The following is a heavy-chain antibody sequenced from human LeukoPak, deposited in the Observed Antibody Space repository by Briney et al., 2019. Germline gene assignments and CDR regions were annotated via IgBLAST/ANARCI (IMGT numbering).Heavy chain of an antibody. J-gene: IGHJ6*02. Sequence: SETLSLTCTVSGGSINDNYWSWIRQPPGKGLEWIGYIYYSGSTNHNPSLRSRVTISVDTSKNQFSLKLNSVTTADTAVYYCASGYSSSWYYLAYYYYGMDVWGQGTTVTVSS. V-gene: IGHV4-59*01. CDR3: ASGYSSSWYYLAYYYYGMDV. CDR1: GGSINDNY. D-gene: IGHD6-13*01. CDR2: IYYSGST.